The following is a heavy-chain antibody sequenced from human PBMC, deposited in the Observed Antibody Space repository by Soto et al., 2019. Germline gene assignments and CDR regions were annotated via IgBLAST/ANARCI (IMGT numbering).Heavy chain of an antibody. V-gene: IGHV1-69*02. CDR2: IIPILGIA. J-gene: IGHJ4*02. CDR1: GGTFSSYT. CDR3: ARSLVATGLTFDY. Sequence: SVKVSCKASGGTFSSYTISWVRQAPGQGLEWMGRIIPILGIANYAQKFQGRVTITADKSTSTAYMELSSLRSEDTAVYYCARSLVATGLTFDYWGQGTLVTVLL. D-gene: IGHD5-12*01.